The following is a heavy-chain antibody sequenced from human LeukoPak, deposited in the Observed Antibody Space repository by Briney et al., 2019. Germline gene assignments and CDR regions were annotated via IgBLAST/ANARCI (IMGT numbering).Heavy chain of an antibody. J-gene: IGHJ6*02. CDR2: IYYSGST. CDR1: GGSISSYY. D-gene: IGHD3-22*01. Sequence: SGTLSLTCTVSGGSISSYYWSWIRQPPGKGLEWIGYIYYSGSTNYNPSLKSRVTISVDTSKNQFSLKLSSVTAADTAVYYCARVVGTMIGGYYYYGMDVWGQGTTVTVSS. V-gene: IGHV4-59*01. CDR3: ARVVGTMIGGYYYYGMDV.